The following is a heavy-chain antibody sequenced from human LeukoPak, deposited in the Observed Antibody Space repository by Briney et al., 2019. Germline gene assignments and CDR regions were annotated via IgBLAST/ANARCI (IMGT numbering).Heavy chain of an antibody. V-gene: IGHV3-23*01. CDR1: GFTFNNYL. J-gene: IGHJ4*02. D-gene: IGHD1-14*01. CDR2: ISGDGRST. Sequence: PGGSLRLSCEASGFTFNNYLMSWVRQAPGKGPEWVSGISGDGRSTYYADSVKGRFTISRDNSKNTLYLQMNSLRPEDTAVYYCAKDATTRALDYWGQGTLVTVSS. CDR3: AKDATTRALDY.